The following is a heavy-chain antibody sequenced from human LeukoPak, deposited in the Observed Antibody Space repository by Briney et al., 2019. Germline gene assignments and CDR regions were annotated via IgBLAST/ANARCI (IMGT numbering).Heavy chain of an antibody. Sequence: SETLSLTCTVSGGSISDYSWSWIRQPAGKGLKWIGRIYSSGSTNYNPSLKSRVTMLLDTSKNQFSLKLSSVTAADTAVYYCARQIVGATVGYYYYYMDVWGKGTTVTVSS. D-gene: IGHD1-26*01. CDR1: GGSISDYS. V-gene: IGHV4-4*07. CDR3: ARQIVGATVGYYYYYMDV. CDR2: IYSSGST. J-gene: IGHJ6*03.